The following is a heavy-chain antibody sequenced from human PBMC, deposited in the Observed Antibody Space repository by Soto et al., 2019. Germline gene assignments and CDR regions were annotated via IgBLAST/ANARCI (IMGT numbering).Heavy chain of an antibody. CDR2: IYYNEVT. Sequence: QVQLQESGLGLLKPSQTLSLTCNVSGDSINNGEYYWSWFRQPPGKGLEWIGYIYYNEVTYYNPSLKRRPTISLETSKNQFSLQLTSVTAADTAVYYCARDHTVTTGAFDIWGPGTMVTVSS. CDR3: ARDHTVTTGAFDI. V-gene: IGHV4-30-4*01. D-gene: IGHD4-17*01. J-gene: IGHJ3*02. CDR1: GDSINNGEYY.